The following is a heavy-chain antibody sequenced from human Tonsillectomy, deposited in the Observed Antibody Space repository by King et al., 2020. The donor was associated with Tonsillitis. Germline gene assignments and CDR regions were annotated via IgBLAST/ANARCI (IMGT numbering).Heavy chain of an antibody. CDR3: AKELLWFGEGGDV. Sequence: EVQLVESGGGLVQPGGSLRLSCAASGFTFSIYAMSLVRQAPGKGLEWVSGISGSGSTTYYADSVKGRFTISRDNSKNTLYMQMNSLSAEETAVYYCAKELLWFGEGGDVWGKGTTVTVSS. CDR2: ISGSGSTT. J-gene: IGHJ6*04. D-gene: IGHD3-10*01. V-gene: IGHV3-23*04. CDR1: GFTFSIYA.